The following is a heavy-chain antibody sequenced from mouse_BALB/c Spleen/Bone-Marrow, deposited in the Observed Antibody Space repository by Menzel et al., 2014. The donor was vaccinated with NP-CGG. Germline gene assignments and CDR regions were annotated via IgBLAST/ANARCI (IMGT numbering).Heavy chain of an antibody. D-gene: IGHD2-2*01. CDR3: ARGENYGYDGFAY. CDR2: IHYSDST. V-gene: IGHV3-1*02. J-gene: IGHJ3*01. Sequence: VQLKQSGPDLVKPSQSLSLTCTVTGYSITSGYSWHWIRQFPGNKLEWMGYIHYSDSTNYNPSLKSRISITRDTSKNQFFLQLISVTTEDTATYYCARGENYGYDGFAYWGQGTLVTVSA. CDR1: GYSITSGYS.